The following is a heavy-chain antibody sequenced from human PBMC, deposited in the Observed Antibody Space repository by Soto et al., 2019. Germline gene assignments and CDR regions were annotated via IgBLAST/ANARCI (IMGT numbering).Heavy chain of an antibody. Sequence: GGSLRLSCAASGFTFSSYGMHWVRQAPGKGLEWVAVISYDGSNKYYADSVKGRFTISRDNSKNTLYLQMNSLRAEDTAVYYCAKGRHAMVRGRPYSSMVLWAQVTTVPV. CDR2: ISYDGSNK. D-gene: IGHD3-10*01. J-gene: IGHJ6*02. V-gene: IGHV3-30*18. CDR3: AKGRHAMVRGRPYSSMVL. CDR1: GFTFSSYG.